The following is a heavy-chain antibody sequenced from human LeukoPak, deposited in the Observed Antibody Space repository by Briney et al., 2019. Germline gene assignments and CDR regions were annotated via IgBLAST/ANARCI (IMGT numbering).Heavy chain of an antibody. J-gene: IGHJ5*02. V-gene: IGHV4-4*02. CDR2: IYHSGST. CDR1: GFTFSSYAV. CDR3: ARAPVGAISFWFDP. Sequence: PGGSLRLSCVASGFTFSSYAVNWVRKPPGKGLEWIGEIYHSGSTNYNPSLKSRVTISVDKSKNQFSLKLSSVTAADTAVYYCARAPVGAISFWFDPWGQGTLVTVSS. D-gene: IGHD1-26*01.